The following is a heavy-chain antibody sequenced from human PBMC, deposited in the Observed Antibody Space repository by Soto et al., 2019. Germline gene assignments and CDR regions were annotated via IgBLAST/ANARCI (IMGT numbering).Heavy chain of an antibody. CDR3: AKGIDYGGNSAYYGMDV. CDR1: GGSISSSSYY. V-gene: IGHV4-39*01. Sequence: PSETLSLTCTVSGGSISSSSYYWGWIRQPPGKGLEWIGSIYYSGSTYYNPSLKSRVTISVDTSKNQFSLKLSSVTAADTAVYYCAKGIDYGGNSAYYGMDVWGQGTTVTGSS. CDR2: IYYSGST. J-gene: IGHJ6*02. D-gene: IGHD4-17*01.